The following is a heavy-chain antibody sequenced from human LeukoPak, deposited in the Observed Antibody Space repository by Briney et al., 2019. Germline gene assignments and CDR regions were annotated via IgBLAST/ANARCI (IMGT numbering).Heavy chain of an antibody. CDR3: AKKGPGMVRGVRRYYYYYMDV. D-gene: IGHD3-10*01. CDR1: GFTVSSNS. J-gene: IGHJ6*03. Sequence: QTGGSLRLSCTVSGFTVSSNSMSWVRQAPGKGLEWVSFIYSDNTHYSDSVKGRFTISRGNSKNTLYLQMNSLRAEDTAVYYCAKKGPGMVRGVRRYYYYYMDVWGKGTTVTISS. V-gene: IGHV3-53*01. CDR2: IYSDNT.